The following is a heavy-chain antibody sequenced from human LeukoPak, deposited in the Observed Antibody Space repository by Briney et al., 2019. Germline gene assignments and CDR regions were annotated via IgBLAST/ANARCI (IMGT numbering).Heavy chain of an antibody. CDR1: GGSFFGSH. V-gene: IGHV4-34*01. CDR2: FNHSGRT. CDR3: ARDPITVVTLPYYFDF. Sequence: SDTLSLTCAVCGGSFFGSHWKCMPQSPERSREWIGEFNHSGRTNYTPSVKSRVTISVDTSKSQCFLKLTAVTAADTAVYYCARDPITVVTLPYYFDFWGQGTLVTVSA. J-gene: IGHJ4*02. D-gene: IGHD4-23*01.